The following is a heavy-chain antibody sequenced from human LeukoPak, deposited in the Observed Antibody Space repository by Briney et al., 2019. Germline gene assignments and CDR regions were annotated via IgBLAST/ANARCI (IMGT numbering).Heavy chain of an antibody. CDR1: GFTFTSFW. Sequence: GGSLRLSCAASGFTFTSFWMSWVRQAPGKGLEWVANIKEDGSEKYYVDSVRGRFTISRDDAKNSVYLQMNGLRAEDSAVYYCARDRFGGMDVWGKGTSVTVSS. V-gene: IGHV3-7*01. CDR3: ARDRFGGMDV. J-gene: IGHJ6*04. CDR2: IKEDGSEK. D-gene: IGHD4-23*01.